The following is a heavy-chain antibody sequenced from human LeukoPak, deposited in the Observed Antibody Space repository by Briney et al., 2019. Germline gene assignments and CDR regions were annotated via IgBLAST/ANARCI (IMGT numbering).Heavy chain of an antibody. CDR1: GFTFTAYA. V-gene: IGHV3-7*01. CDR2: IHDDGIVT. D-gene: IGHD3-16*01. Sequence: PGGSLRLSCAASGFTFTAYAMSWFRQTPEKGLEWVAIIHDDGIVTHYVDSVKGRFTISRDNARNSVNLQLNSLRVEDTALYYCARGRGWVDHWGQGTLVTVSS. J-gene: IGHJ4*02. CDR3: ARGRGWVDH.